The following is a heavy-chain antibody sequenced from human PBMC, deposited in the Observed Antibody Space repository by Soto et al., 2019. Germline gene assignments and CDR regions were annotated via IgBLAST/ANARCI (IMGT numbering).Heavy chain of an antibody. CDR2: IYDDGSA. CDR1: GGSISSSY. CDR3: ATYKYCSGGSCRKNWFDP. Sequence: SETLSLTCTVSGGSISSSYWSWIRQPPGKGLEWLAYIYDDGSANYNPSLKSRATISLDMSKNQFSLKLTSLTAADTAVYYCATYKYCSGGSCRKNWFDPWGQGTLVTVSS. V-gene: IGHV4-59*01. J-gene: IGHJ5*02. D-gene: IGHD2-15*01.